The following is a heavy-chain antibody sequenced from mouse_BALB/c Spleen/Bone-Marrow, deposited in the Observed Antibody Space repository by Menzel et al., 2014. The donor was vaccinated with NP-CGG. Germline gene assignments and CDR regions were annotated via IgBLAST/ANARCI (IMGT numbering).Heavy chain of an antibody. CDR2: INPSNGRN. CDR1: GYSFTSYW. CDR3: ARYDGPAWFAY. J-gene: IGHJ3*01. D-gene: IGHD2-3*01. V-gene: IGHV1S81*02. Sequence: GAELVKPGASVRLSCKASGYSFTSYWIHWVKQRPGQGLEWIGEINPSNGRNNYNEKFKNKATLTVDKSSSTAYMQLSGLTSEDSAVYYCARYDGPAWFAYWGQGTLVTVSA.